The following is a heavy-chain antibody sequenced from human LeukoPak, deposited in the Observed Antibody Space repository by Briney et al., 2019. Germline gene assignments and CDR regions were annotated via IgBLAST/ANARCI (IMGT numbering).Heavy chain of an antibody. CDR1: GGSISSSNW. Sequence: PSGTLSLTCAVSGGSISSSNWWSWVRQPPGKGLEWIGEIYHSGSTNYNPSLKSRVTISVDKSKNQFSLKLSSVTAADTAVYCCARDGSTTGTTTDYWGQGTLVTVSS. D-gene: IGHD1-1*01. J-gene: IGHJ4*02. CDR3: ARDGSTTGTTTDY. V-gene: IGHV4-4*01. CDR2: IYHSGST.